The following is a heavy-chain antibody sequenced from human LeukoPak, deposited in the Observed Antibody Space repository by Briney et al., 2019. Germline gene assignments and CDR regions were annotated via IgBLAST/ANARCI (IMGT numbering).Heavy chain of an antibody. CDR2: INPSGGST. CDR3: ARDTSDIVVVPAVHSSSPFDY. D-gene: IGHD2-2*01. Sequence: GASVKVSCKASGYTSTSYYMHWVRQAPGQGLEWMGIINPSGGSTSYAQKFQGRVTMTRDTSTSTVYMELSSLRSEDTAVYYCARDTSDIVVVPAVHSSSPFDYWGQGTLVTVSS. CDR1: GYTSTSYY. J-gene: IGHJ4*02. V-gene: IGHV1-46*01.